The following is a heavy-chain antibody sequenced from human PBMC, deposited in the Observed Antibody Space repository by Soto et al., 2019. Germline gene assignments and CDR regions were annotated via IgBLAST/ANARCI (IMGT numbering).Heavy chain of an antibody. V-gene: IGHV1-69*04. CDR1: GGTFSSYT. J-gene: IGHJ4*02. CDR2: IIPILGIA. Sequence: SVKVSCKASGGTFSSYTISWVRQAPGQGLEWMGRIIPILGIANYAQKFQGRVTITADKSTSTAYMELRSLRSDDTAVYYCAREYYYDSSGYYYWGQGTLVTVSS. D-gene: IGHD3-22*01. CDR3: AREYYYDSSGYYY.